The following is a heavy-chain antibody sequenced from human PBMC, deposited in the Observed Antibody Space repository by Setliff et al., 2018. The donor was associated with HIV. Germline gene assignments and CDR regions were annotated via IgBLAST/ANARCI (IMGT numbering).Heavy chain of an antibody. CDR3: ARGGDGYNPGGGTFDH. V-gene: IGHV4-38-2*01. J-gene: IGHJ4*02. CDR2: IYSSGNT. Sequence: SETLSLTCVVSGYSVTSDYYWGWIRQPAGKRLEWIGRIYSSGNTNYNPSLKSRVTISADTSKNQFSLRLKSVTAAETAVYYCARGGDGYNPGGGTFDHWGQGTLVTVSS. CDR1: GYSVTSDYY. D-gene: IGHD1-1*01.